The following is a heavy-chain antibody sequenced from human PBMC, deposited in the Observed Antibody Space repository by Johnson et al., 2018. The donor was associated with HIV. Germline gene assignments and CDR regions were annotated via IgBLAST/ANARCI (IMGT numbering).Heavy chain of an antibody. CDR3: AKSGPRAFDI. V-gene: IGHV3-30-3*02. CDR1: GFRFSNYA. Sequence: QVQLVESGGGVVQPGRSLRLSCAASGFRFSNYALHWVRQTPGKGLEWVALISDDGSNIYYADSVKGQFTISRDNSKNTVYLQMISLRAEDMAVYYCAKSGPRAFDIWGQGTMVTVSS. J-gene: IGHJ3*02. D-gene: IGHD2-8*02. CDR2: ISDDGSNI.